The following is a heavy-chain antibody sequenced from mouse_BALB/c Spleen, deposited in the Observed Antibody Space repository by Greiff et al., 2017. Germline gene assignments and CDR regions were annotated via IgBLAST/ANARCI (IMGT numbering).Heavy chain of an antibody. CDR3: ARVGGSSYDY. CDR1: GYSITSGYY. V-gene: IGHV3-6*02. D-gene: IGHD1-1*01. J-gene: IGHJ2*01. Sequence: VQLKESGPGLVKPSQSLSLTCSVTGYSITSGYYWNWIRQFPGNKLEWMGYISYDGSNNYNPSLKNRISITRDTSKNQFFLKLNSVTTEDTATYYCARVGGSSYDYWGQGTTLTVSS. CDR2: ISYDGSN.